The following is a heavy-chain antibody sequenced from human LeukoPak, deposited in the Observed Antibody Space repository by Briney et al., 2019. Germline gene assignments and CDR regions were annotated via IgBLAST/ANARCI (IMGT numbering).Heavy chain of an antibody. J-gene: IGHJ4*02. CDR1: GFTFSSYA. Sequence: GGSLRLSCAASGFTFSSYAMSWVRQAPGKGLEWVSSISGSGNRTYYADSVKGRFTISRDNSKNTLFLQMNSLRAEDTAVYYCARELYYYDSSGYPGDYWGQGTLVTVSS. CDR2: ISGSGNRT. CDR3: ARELYYYDSSGYPGDY. V-gene: IGHV3-23*01. D-gene: IGHD3-22*01.